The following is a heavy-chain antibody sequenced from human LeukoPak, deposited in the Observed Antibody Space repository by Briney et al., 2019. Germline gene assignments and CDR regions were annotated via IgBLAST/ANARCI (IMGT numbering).Heavy chain of an antibody. V-gene: IGHV3-74*01. CDR1: GFNFSTYW. D-gene: IGHD6-13*01. Sequence: PGGSLRLSCAVSGFNFSTYWIHWVRQAPGKGLVWVSLINTDGSATTYGDSAKGRFTVSRDNDKNSLFLEMNSLRVEDTAVYYCARGKAATAGIDYWGQGTLVTVSS. J-gene: IGHJ4*02. CDR2: INTDGSAT. CDR3: ARGKAATAGIDY.